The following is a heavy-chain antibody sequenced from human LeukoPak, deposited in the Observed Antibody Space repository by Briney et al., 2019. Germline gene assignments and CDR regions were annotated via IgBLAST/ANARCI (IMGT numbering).Heavy chain of an antibody. V-gene: IGHV4-39*07. Sequence: SETLSLTCTVSGGSISSSSYYWGWIRQPPGKGLEWIGSIYYSGSTYYNPSLKSRVTISVDTSKNQFSLKLSSVTAADTAVYYCARDQGPFGEPYMDVWGKGTTVTISS. CDR2: IYYSGST. D-gene: IGHD3-10*01. CDR1: GGSISSSSYY. CDR3: ARDQGPFGEPYMDV. J-gene: IGHJ6*03.